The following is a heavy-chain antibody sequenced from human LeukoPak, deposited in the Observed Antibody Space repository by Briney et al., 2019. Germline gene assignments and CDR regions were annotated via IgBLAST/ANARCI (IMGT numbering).Heavy chain of an antibody. Sequence: PSETLSLTCTVSGASIRSGDYYWSWIRQPPGKGLEWIGYIYDSGSTYYNPSLKSRTTISVDTSENRFSLKLSSVTATDTAVYYCARDCSGGSCYGAFDIWGQGTMVTVSS. D-gene: IGHD2-15*01. CDR1: GASIRSGDYY. CDR3: ARDCSGGSCYGAFDI. J-gene: IGHJ3*02. CDR2: IYDSGST. V-gene: IGHV4-30-4*01.